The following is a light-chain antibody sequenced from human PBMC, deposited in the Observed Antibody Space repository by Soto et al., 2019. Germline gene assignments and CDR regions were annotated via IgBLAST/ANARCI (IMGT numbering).Light chain of an antibody. CDR2: SNN. J-gene: IGLJ2*01. V-gene: IGLV1-44*01. CDR1: GSNIGTNT. Sequence: QSVLTQPPSASGTPGQRVTISCSGGGSNIGTNTVNWYQQFPGRAPKLLIYSNNQRPSGVPDRFSGSKSGTSASLAISGLQSGDEADYYCAAWDDSLNGVFFGGGTKLTVL. CDR3: AAWDDSLNGVF.